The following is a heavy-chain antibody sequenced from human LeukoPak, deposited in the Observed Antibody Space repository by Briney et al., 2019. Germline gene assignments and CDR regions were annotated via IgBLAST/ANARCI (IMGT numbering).Heavy chain of an antibody. Sequence: GGSLRLSCAASGFTFSSYAMSWVRQAPGKGLEWVSAISGSGGSTYYADSVKGRFTISRDNSKNTLYLQMNSLRAEDTAIYYCAKDHSGGGGYYFDYWGQGTLVTVSS. V-gene: IGHV3-23*01. J-gene: IGHJ4*02. CDR3: AKDHSGGGGYYFDY. D-gene: IGHD3-16*01. CDR1: GFTFSSYA. CDR2: ISGSGGST.